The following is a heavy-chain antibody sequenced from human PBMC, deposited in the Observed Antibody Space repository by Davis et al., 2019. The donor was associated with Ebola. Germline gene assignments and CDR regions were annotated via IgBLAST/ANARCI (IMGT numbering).Heavy chain of an antibody. CDR3: AKSVAGARINWFDP. V-gene: IGHV3-30*18. CDR2: ISYDGSNK. Sequence: GESLKISCAASGFTFSSYGMHWVRQAPGKGLEWVAVISYDGSNKYYADSVKGRFTISRDNSKNTLYLQMNSLRAEDTALYYCAKSVAGARINWFDPWGQGTLVTVSS. CDR1: GFTFSSYG. D-gene: IGHD1-26*01. J-gene: IGHJ5*02.